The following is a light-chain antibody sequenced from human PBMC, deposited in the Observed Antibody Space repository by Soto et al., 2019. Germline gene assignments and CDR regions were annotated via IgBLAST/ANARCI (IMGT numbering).Light chain of an antibody. CDR1: SGDVGHYNY. V-gene: IGLV2-14*01. J-gene: IGLJ3*02. Sequence: QSALTQPASVSGSPGQSITISCTGSSGDVGHYNYVSWYQQHPGKAPKLMIYEVSNRPSGVSNRFSGTKSGNTDPLIISGLQAEDEPDYYCTSSTTSRIWVFGGGTKLTVL. CDR3: TSSTTSRIWV. CDR2: EVS.